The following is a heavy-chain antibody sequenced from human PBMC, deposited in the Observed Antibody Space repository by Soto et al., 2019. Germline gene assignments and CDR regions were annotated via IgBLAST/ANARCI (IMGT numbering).Heavy chain of an antibody. CDR2: IYYSGST. D-gene: IGHD3-3*01. CDR1: GGSISSGGYY. Sequence: SETLSLTCTVSGGSISSGGYYWIWIRHHPGKGLEWIGYIYYSGSTYYNPSLKSRVTISVDTSKNQFSLKLSSVTAADTAVYYCARGYDFWSGYWTRYYYYGMDVWGQGTTVTVSS. CDR3: ARGYDFWSGYWTRYYYYGMDV. V-gene: IGHV4-31*03. J-gene: IGHJ6*02.